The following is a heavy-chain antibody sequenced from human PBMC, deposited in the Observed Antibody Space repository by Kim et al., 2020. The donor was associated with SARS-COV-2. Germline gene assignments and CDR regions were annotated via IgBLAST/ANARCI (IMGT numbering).Heavy chain of an antibody. CDR1: GDSVSSNSAA. V-gene: IGHV6-1*01. Sequence: SQTLSLTCAIPGDSVSSNSAAWTWIRQSPSRGLEWLGKTYYRSKWYNDYAVSVKSRITINPDTTKNQFSLQLNSVTPEDTAVYYCEREGYYFDYWGQGTLVTVSS. CDR2: TYYRSKWYN. J-gene: IGHJ4*02. CDR3: EREGYYFDY. D-gene: IGHD3-16*01.